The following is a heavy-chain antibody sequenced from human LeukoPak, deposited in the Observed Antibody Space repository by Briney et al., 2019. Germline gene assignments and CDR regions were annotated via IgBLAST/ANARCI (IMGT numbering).Heavy chain of an antibody. V-gene: IGHV1-69*05. J-gene: IGHJ6*03. CDR3: ARVPTSSSIAALDDGYYYMDV. CDR1: GGTFSSYA. CDR2: IIPIFGTA. Sequence: ASVKVSCKASGGTFSSYAISWVRQAPGQGLEWMGRIIPIFGTANYAQKFQGRVTITTDEPTSTAYMELSSLRSEDTAVYYCARVPTSSSIAALDDGYYYMDVWGKGTTVTVSS. D-gene: IGHD6-6*01.